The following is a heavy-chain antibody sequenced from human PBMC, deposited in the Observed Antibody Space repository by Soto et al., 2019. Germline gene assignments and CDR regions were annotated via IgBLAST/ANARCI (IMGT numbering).Heavy chain of an antibody. CDR2: IYYSGST. CDR3: ARKADYSYGLDV. V-gene: IGHV4-31*02. J-gene: IGHJ6*02. Sequence: LNSQHPGKGLEWIGYIYYSGSTYCNPSLKSRVTISVDTSKNQFSLKLSSVTAADTPVYYCARKADYSYGLDVCGQGTTVTGSS.